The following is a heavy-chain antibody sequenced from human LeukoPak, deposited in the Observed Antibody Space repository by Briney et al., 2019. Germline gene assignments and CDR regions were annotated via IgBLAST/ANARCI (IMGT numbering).Heavy chain of an antibody. CDR2: IYYSGST. V-gene: IGHV4-39*07. J-gene: IGHJ4*02. Sequence: PSETLSLTCTVSGGSISSSSYYWGWIRQPPGKGLEWIGSIYYSGSTYYNPSLRSRVTISVDTSRNQFSLKLSSVTAADTAVYYCVGLVSSSWYGYYFDSWGQGTLVTVSS. D-gene: IGHD6-13*01. CDR3: VGLVSSSWYGYYFDS. CDR1: GGSISSSSYY.